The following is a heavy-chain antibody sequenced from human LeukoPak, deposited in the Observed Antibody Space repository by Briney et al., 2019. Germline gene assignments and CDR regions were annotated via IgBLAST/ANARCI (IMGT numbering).Heavy chain of an antibody. J-gene: IGHJ3*02. CDR3: AKDLWFGEFRGAFDI. CDR1: GFTFSSYG. CDR2: ISYDGSNK. Sequence: GGSLRLSCAASGFTFSSYGMHWVRQAPGKGLEWVAVISYDGSNKYYADSVKGRFTISRDNSKNTLYLQMNSLRTEDTAVYYCAKDLWFGEFRGAFDIWGQGTMVTVSS. V-gene: IGHV3-30*18. D-gene: IGHD3-10*01.